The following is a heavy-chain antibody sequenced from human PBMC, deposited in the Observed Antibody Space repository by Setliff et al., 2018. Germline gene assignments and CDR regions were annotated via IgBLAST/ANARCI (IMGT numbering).Heavy chain of an antibody. CDR2: IRSKTGGFAT. CDR3: SRAVDGRTWFDP. V-gene: IGHV3-73*01. J-gene: IGHJ5*02. Sequence: GESLKISCAASGFTFSGSAMHWVRQASGKGLEWVGRIRSKTGGFATAYSASVKGRFTISRDDSMNTAYLQMDSLRTEDTAVYYCSRAVDGRTWFDPWGQGALVTVSS. CDR1: GFTFSGSA. D-gene: IGHD6-19*01.